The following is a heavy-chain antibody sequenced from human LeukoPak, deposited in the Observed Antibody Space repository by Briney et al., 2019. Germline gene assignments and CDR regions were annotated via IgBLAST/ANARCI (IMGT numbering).Heavy chain of an antibody. V-gene: IGHV5-10-1*01. J-gene: IGHJ3*02. Sequence: GESLRISCKGSGYSFTSYWISWVRQMPGKGLELXXXXDPSDSYTNYSPSFQGHVTISADKSISTAYLQWSSLKASDTAMYYCARSLGDYYGSGIAFDIWGQGTMVTVSS. CDR3: ARSLGDYYGSGIAFDI. D-gene: IGHD3-10*01. CDR1: GYSFTSYW. CDR2: XDPSDSYT.